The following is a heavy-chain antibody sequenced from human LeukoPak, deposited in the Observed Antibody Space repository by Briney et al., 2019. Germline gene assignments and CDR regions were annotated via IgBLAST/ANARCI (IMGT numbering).Heavy chain of an antibody. CDR2: IDYSGNT. CDR3: ASPYDSSGYPHY. CDR1: GGSITRNKYY. V-gene: IGHV4-39*02. Sequence: SETLSLTCTVSGGSITRNKYYWDWIRQPPGKGLEWLGSIDYSGNTYYNPSLKSRLTMSADTSKNHFPLKLSSVTAADTAVYYCASPYDSSGYPHYWGQGTLVTVSS. D-gene: IGHD3-22*01. J-gene: IGHJ4*02.